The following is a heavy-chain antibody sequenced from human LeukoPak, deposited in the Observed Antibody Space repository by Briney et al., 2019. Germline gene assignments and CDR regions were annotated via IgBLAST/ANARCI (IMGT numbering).Heavy chain of an antibody. CDR2: ISAYNGNT. Sequence: ASVKVSCKASGYTFTSYGISWVRQAPGQGLEWVGWISAYNGNTNYAQKLQGRVTMTTDTSTSTAYMELRSLRSDDTAVYYCARRARTMVRGVFDYWGQGTLVTVSS. CDR3: ARRARTMVRGVFDY. J-gene: IGHJ4*02. CDR1: GYTFTSYG. V-gene: IGHV1-18*01. D-gene: IGHD3-10*01.